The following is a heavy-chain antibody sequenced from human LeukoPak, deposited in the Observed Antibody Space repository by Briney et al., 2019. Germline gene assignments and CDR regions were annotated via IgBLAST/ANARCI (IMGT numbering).Heavy chain of an antibody. CDR3: AAGRAYYYDSSGYSLPGENWFPP. D-gene: IGHD3-22*01. Sequence: SVKVSCKASGFTFTSSAVQWVRQARGQRLEWIGWIVVGSGNTNYAQKFQERVTITRDMSTSTAYMELSSLRSEDTAVYYCAAGRAYYYDSSGYSLPGENWFPPGAQEPLAPVS. J-gene: IGHJ5*02. CDR2: IVVGSGNT. CDR1: GFTFTSSA. V-gene: IGHV1-58*01.